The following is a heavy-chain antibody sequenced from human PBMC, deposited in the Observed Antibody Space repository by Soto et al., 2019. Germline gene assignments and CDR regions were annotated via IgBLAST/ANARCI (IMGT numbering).Heavy chain of an antibody. V-gene: IGHV3-23*01. CDR2: ISGSGGST. J-gene: IGHJ3*02. D-gene: IGHD2-2*01. CDR3: AKEVVVVPAATDDAFDI. CDR1: GFTFSSYA. Sequence: PGGSLRLSCAASGFTFSSYAMSWVRQAPGKGLEWVSAISGSGGSTYYADSVKGRFTISRDNSKNTLYLQMNSLRAEDTAVYYCAKEVVVVPAATDDAFDIWGQGTMVTVSS.